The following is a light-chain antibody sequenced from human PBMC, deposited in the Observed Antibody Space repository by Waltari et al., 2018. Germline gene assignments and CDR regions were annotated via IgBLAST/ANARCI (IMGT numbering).Light chain of an antibody. V-gene: IGLV2-14*01. Sequence: QSALTQPASVSGSPGQSTTISCTGTRSGVGGYHYVTWYQQPPGTAPKPMIYGVSNRPSGVSNRFSGSKSGNSASLTISGLQAEDEADYYCSSYTSSSTYVFGTGTKVTVL. CDR2: GVS. CDR3: SSYTSSSTYV. J-gene: IGLJ1*01. CDR1: RSGVGGYHY.